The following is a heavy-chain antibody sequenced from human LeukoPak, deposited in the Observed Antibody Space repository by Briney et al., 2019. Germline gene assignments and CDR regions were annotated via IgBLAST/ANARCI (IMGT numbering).Heavy chain of an antibody. V-gene: IGHV4-39*01. J-gene: IGHJ4*02. CDR2: IYYSGST. Sequence: SETLSLTCTVSGGSISSSSYYWGWIRQPPGKGLEWIGSIYYSGSTYYNPSLKSRVTISVDTSKNQFSLKLSSVTAADTAVYYCARRGLVNVPPVGYWGQGTLVTVSS. CDR1: GGSISSSSYY. CDR3: ARRGLVNVPPVGY. D-gene: IGHD6-19*01.